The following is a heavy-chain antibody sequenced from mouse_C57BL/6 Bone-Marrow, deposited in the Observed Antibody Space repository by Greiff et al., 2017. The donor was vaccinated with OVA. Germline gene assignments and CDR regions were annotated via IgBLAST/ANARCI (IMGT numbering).Heavy chain of an antibody. V-gene: IGHV1-55*01. J-gene: IGHJ4*01. CDR3: AAVFYGNHYGMDY. CDR2: IYPGSGST. CDR1: GYTFTSYW. D-gene: IGHD2-1*01. Sequence: QVQLQQSGAELVKPGASVKMSCKASGYTFTSYWITWVKQRPGQGLEWIGDIYPGSGSTNYNEKFKSKATLTVDTSSSTAYMQLSSLTSEDSAVYYCAAVFYGNHYGMDYWGQGTSVTVSS.